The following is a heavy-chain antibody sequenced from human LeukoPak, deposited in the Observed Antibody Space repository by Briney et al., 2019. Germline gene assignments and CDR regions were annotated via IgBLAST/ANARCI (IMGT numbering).Heavy chain of an antibody. CDR3: ARRIPAYYYDSSGYYYDY. Sequence: SETLSLTCSVSGGSISNYFWSWIRQPAGKGLEWIGRIYSSGSTNSNPSLKSRVTISVDTSKNQFSLKLSSVTAADTAVFYCARRIPAYYYDSSGYYYDYWGQGTLVTVSS. V-gene: IGHV4-4*07. CDR1: GGSISNYF. J-gene: IGHJ4*02. CDR2: IYSSGST. D-gene: IGHD3-22*01.